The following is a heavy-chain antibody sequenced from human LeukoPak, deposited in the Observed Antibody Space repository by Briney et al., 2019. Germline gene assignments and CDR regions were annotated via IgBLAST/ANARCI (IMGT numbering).Heavy chain of an antibody. CDR3: ARGYSSGWYRTPEVFDY. CDR2: ISAYNGNT. Sequence: ASVKVSCKASGYTFTSYGISWVRQAPGQGLEWMGWISAYNGNTNYAQKLQGRVTVTTDTSTSTAYMELRSLRSDDTAVYYCARGYSSGWYRTPEVFDYWGQGTLVTVSS. J-gene: IGHJ4*02. D-gene: IGHD6-19*01. V-gene: IGHV1-18*01. CDR1: GYTFTSYG.